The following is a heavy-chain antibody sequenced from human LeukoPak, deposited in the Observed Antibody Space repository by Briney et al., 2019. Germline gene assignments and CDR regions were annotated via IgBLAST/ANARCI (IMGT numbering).Heavy chain of an antibody. CDR2: ISGGGGTT. CDR1: GFTFSSYA. J-gene: IGHJ4*02. V-gene: IGHV3-23*01. CDR3: ANHRSAY. Sequence: GGSLRLSCAASGFTFSSYAMSWVRQAPGKGLEWVSGISGGGGTTYYADSVKGRFTISRDNSKNTLYLQMNSLRAEDTAIYYCANHRSAYWGQGTLVTVSS.